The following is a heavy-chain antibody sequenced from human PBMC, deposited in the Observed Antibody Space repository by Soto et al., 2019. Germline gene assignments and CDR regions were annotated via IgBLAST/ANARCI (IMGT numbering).Heavy chain of an antibody. J-gene: IGHJ4*02. CDR1: GFSLTTSAVA. CDR3: ARRYDPYYFAS. Sequence: SGPTLVNPTQTLTLTCTFSGFSLTTSAVAVGWIRQPPGKALEWLAIIYGSDDKFYSPSLKSRLTITKDTSTNQVVLTMTNMVPVDTATYYCARRYDPYYFASWGQGTLVTVSS. CDR2: IYGSDDK. D-gene: IGHD1-1*01. V-gene: IGHV2-5*01.